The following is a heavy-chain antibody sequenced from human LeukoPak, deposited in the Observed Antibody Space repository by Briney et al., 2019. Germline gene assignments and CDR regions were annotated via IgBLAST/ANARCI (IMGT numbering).Heavy chain of an antibody. CDR3: AKGSSRGTTMTWFDP. CDR1: GFTFSDYA. D-gene: IGHD4-17*01. J-gene: IGHJ5*02. V-gene: IGHV3-23*01. Sequence: GGSLRLSCTASGFTFSDYAMNWVRQAPGKGLEWVSVISGSGGTTYYADSVKGRLTISRDNSKNTLYLQVNSLRADDTAVYYCAKGSSRGTTMTWFDPWGQGTLVTVSS. CDR2: ISGSGGTT.